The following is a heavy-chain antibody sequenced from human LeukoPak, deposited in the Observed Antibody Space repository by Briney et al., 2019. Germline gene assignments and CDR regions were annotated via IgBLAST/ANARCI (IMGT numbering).Heavy chain of an antibody. J-gene: IGHJ4*02. CDR3: AREGYSYGLEFPYYFDY. D-gene: IGHD5-18*01. CDR2: IIPIFGTA. Sequence: ASVKVSCKASGGTFSSYAISWVRQAPGQGLEWMGRIIPIFGTANYAQKFQGRVTITTDESTSTAYMELSSLGSEDTAVYYCAREGYSYGLEFPYYFDYWGQGTLVTVSS. V-gene: IGHV1-69*05. CDR1: GGTFSSYA.